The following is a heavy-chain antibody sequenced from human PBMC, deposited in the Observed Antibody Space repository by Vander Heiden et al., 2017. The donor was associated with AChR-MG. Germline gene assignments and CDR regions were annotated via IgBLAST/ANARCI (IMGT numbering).Heavy chain of an antibody. CDR3: ARYGDYWYFDL. Sequence: QVQLQESGPGLVRPSETLSLTCTVSGGSIGTHYWSWIRQPPGEGLEWVGYISYSGDTNYNPSLKSRIAISLDTAKTQFSLKLRSVTAADTAIYYCARYGDYWYFDLWGRGTLVTVSS. CDR1: GGSIGTHY. V-gene: IGHV4-59*08. D-gene: IGHD4-17*01. CDR2: ISYSGDT. J-gene: IGHJ2*01.